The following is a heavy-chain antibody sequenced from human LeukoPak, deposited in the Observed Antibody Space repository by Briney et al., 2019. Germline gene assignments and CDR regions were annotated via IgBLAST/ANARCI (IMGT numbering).Heavy chain of an antibody. CDR3: ARKDSSGWYDY. D-gene: IGHD6-19*01. CDR1: GFTFSSYE. J-gene: IGHJ4*02. V-gene: IGHV3-48*03. CDR2: ISSSGSTL. Sequence: SGGSLRLSCVASGFTFSSYEMNWVRQAPGKGLEWVSYISSSGSTLYFADFVKGRFTISRDNAKNSLYLQLSSLRAEDTALYYCARKDSSGWYDYWGQGTLVTVSS.